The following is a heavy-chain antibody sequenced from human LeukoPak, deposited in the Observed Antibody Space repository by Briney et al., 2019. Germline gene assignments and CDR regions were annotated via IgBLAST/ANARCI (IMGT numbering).Heavy chain of an antibody. J-gene: IGHJ4*02. CDR1: GFTFSSYS. Sequence: GGSLRLSCAASGFTFSSYSMNWVRQAPGKGLEWVSAISGSGGSTYYADSVKGRFTISRDNSKNTLYLQMNSLRAGDTAVYYCAKRISSGWYFCLDYWGQGTLVTVSS. D-gene: IGHD6-19*01. CDR2: ISGSGGST. V-gene: IGHV3-23*01. CDR3: AKRISSGWYFCLDY.